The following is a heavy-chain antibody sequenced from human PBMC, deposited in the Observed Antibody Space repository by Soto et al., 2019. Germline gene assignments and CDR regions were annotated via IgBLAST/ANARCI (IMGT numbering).Heavy chain of an antibody. D-gene: IGHD5-12*01. J-gene: IGHJ4*02. CDR3: ARDYSDYDINDY. CDR1: GYTLTDLS. CDR2: IDPDVGEA. Sequence: GASVKVSCKVSGYTLTDLSMQWVRQAPGQGLEWMGGIDPDVGEANYAQKFQGRVTITADKSTSTAYMELSSLRSEDTAVYYCARDYSDYDINDYWGQGTLVTVSS. V-gene: IGHV1-24*01.